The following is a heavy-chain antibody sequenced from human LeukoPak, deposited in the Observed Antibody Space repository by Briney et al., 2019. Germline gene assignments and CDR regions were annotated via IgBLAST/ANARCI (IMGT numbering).Heavy chain of an antibody. V-gene: IGHV3-23*01. CDR2: ITGNHGAT. D-gene: IGHD4-17*01. J-gene: IGHJ5*02. CDR1: GFTFRSFA. CDR3: TKDPNGDYVGAFDP. Sequence: GGSLRLSCAASGFTFRSFAMTWVRQAPGKGLEWVSSITGNHGATYNIDSVKGRFTISRDNSQNTLYLKMNSLRAEDTAVYYCTKDPNGDYVGAFDPWGQGTLVTVSS.